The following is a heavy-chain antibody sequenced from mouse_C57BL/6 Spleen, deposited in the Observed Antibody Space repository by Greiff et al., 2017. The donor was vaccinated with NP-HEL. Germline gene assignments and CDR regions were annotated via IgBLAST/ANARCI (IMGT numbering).Heavy chain of an antibody. V-gene: IGHV5-4*03. J-gene: IGHJ3*01. D-gene: IGHD2-5*01. CDR3: ARGGYSNYFAY. CDR2: ISDGGSYT. Sequence: EVKLMESGGGLVKPGGSLKLSCAASGFTFSSYAMSWVRQTPEKRLEWVATISDGGSYTYYPDNVKGRFTISRDNAKNNLYLQMSHLKSEDTAMYYCARGGYSNYFAYWGQGTLVTVSA. CDR1: GFTFSSYA.